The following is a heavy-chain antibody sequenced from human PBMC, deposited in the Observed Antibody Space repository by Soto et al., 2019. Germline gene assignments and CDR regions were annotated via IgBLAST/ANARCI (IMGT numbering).Heavy chain of an antibody. CDR2: IYYSGST. V-gene: IGHV4-59*08. Sequence: SETLSLTCTVSGGSISSYYWSWIRQPPGKGLEWIGYIYYSGSTNYNPSLKSRVTISVDASKSQFSLKLSSVTAADTAVYYCARRYGYSFNYWGPGTLVTVSS. CDR3: ARRYGYSFNY. J-gene: IGHJ4*02. D-gene: IGHD1-1*01. CDR1: GGSISSYY.